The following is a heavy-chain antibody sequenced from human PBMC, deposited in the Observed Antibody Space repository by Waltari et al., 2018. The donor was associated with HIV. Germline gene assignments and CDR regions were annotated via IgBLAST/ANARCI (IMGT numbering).Heavy chain of an antibody. D-gene: IGHD6-25*01. CDR1: GYIFSGYY. Sequence: QVQLVQSGAEVKKTGASVKVSCKTSGYIFSGYYIHWVRQAPGQGLEWMGLISPNTGGTRFAQRFQGRVTVTRDTSETTVYMEVSGLTSDDTAIYYCARVSRRDGSRLFDYWGPGTLVTVSS. J-gene: IGHJ4*02. V-gene: IGHV1-2*02. CDR3: ARVSRRDGSRLFDY. CDR2: ISPNTGGT.